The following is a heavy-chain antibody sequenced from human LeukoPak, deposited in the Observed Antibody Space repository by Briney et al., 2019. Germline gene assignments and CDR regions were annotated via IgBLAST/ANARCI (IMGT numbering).Heavy chain of an antibody. D-gene: IGHD1-7*01. Sequence: SEALSLTCAVSGYPISIGYYWGWIRQPPGKGLEWIGSIYHSGSTYYNPSLKSRVTISVDTSKNQFSLKLCSVTAADMAVYYCARDPGARNYFDPWGQGILVSV. J-gene: IGHJ5*02. CDR1: GYPISIGYY. V-gene: IGHV4-38-2*02. CDR2: IYHSGST. CDR3: ARDPGARNYFDP.